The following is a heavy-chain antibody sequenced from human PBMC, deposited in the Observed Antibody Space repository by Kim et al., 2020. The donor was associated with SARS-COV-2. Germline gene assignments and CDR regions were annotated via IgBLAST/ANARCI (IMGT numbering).Heavy chain of an antibody. D-gene: IGHD5-18*01. V-gene: IGHV3-9*01. CDR3: AKDLGRRVQLWSVGIDY. J-gene: IGHJ4*02. Sequence: KGRFTISRDNAKNSLYLQMNSLRAEDTALYYCAKDLGRRVQLWSVGIDYWGQGTLVTVSS.